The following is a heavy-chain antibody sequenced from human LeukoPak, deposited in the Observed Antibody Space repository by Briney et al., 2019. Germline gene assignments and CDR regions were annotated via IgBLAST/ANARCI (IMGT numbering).Heavy chain of an antibody. D-gene: IGHD6-19*01. V-gene: IGHV1-2*02. J-gene: IGHJ4*02. CDR3: AVSYSGGLIFDY. CDR2: INPNSGST. Sequence: ASVKVSCKASGYTFTGYYIHWVRQAPGQGLEWMGWINPNSGSTSYAQKSQGRVTMTRDTSISIAYMELTSLRSDDTAIYYCAVSYSGGLIFDYWGQGTLVTVSS. CDR1: GYTFTGYY.